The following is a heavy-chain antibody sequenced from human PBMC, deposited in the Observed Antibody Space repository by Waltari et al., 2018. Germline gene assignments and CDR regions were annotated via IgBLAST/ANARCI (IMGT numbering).Heavy chain of an antibody. CDR1: GDSVVSNY. V-gene: IGHV4-4*07. Sequence: QVQLHESGPGLVQSSETLSLACSVSGDSVVSNYWSWIRQSAGKGMEWIGRIYVGGTTNYNPALSGRVSMSVDMSKNQIFLKIMSVTAADTGVYYCARETRHGDWFDPWGQGTLVTVSS. D-gene: IGHD3-16*01. CDR3: ARETRHGDWFDP. J-gene: IGHJ5*02. CDR2: IYVGGTT.